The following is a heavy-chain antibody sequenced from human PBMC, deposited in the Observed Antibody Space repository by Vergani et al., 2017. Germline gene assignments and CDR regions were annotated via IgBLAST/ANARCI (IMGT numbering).Heavy chain of an antibody. CDR1: GFTFTSSA. CDR3: ARVDIVATYIGGVDY. J-gene: IGHJ4*02. V-gene: IGHV1-58*02. Sequence: QMQLVQSGPEVKKPGTSVKVSCKASGFTFTSSAMQWVRQARGQRLEWIGWIVVGSGNTNYAQKFQERVTITRDMSTSTAYMELSSLRSEDTAVYYCARVDIVATYIGGVDYWGQGTLVTVSS. CDR2: IVVGSGNT. D-gene: IGHD5-12*01.